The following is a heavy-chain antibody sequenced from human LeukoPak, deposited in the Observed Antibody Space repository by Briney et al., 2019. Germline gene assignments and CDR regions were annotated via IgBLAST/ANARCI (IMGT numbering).Heavy chain of an antibody. V-gene: IGHV4-39*01. CDR3: ARHYGP. J-gene: IGHJ5*02. CDR1: GGSLRSSHYY. Sequence: PSETLSLTCTVSGGSLRSSHYYCGWVRQPPGKGREWIGSIYDSGSTYYNPTLKNRVTLSVDTSINQVSLRLNSVTAADAAVYYCARHYGPWGQGALVAVSS. CDR2: IYDSGST. D-gene: IGHD3-10*01.